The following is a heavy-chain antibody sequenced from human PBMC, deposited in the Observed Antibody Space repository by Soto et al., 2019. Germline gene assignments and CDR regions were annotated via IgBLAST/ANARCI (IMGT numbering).Heavy chain of an antibody. Sequence: ASVKVSCKASGYTFTGYYMHWVRQAPGQGLEWMGWINPNSGGTNYAQKFRGWVTMTRDTSISTAYMELSRLRSDDTAVYYCAREGIAVAGTNYYYGMDVWGQGTTVTVSS. J-gene: IGHJ6*02. D-gene: IGHD6-19*01. CDR1: GYTFTGYY. CDR2: INPNSGGT. V-gene: IGHV1-2*04. CDR3: AREGIAVAGTNYYYGMDV.